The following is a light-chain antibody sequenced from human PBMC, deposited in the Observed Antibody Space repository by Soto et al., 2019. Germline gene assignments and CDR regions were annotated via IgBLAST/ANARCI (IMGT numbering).Light chain of an antibody. V-gene: IGLV2-23*02. CDR3: CSYAGSSTFFV. J-gene: IGLJ1*01. CDR1: RRDVGSYNL. Sequence: QSVLTQPASVSGSPGQSITISCTGTRRDVGSYNLVSWYQQHPGKAPKLMIYEVSKRPSGVSNRFSGSKSGNTASLTISGPQAEDFSDYYCCSYAGSSTFFVFGTGTNVTVL. CDR2: EVS.